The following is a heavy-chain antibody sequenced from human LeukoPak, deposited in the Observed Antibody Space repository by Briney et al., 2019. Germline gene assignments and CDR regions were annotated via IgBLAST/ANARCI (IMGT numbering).Heavy chain of an antibody. CDR1: GFTFSSYE. CDR2: ISSSSSYI. V-gene: IGHV3-21*05. CDR3: ARAGTITMVRGVTVDLYYYYYMDV. Sequence: GGSLRLSCAASGFTFSSYEMNWFRQAPGKGLEWVSYISSSSSYIYYADSVKGRFTISRDNAKNSLYLQMNSLRAEDTAVYYCARAGTITMVRGVTVDLYYYYYMDVWGKGTTVTVSS. D-gene: IGHD3-10*01. J-gene: IGHJ6*03.